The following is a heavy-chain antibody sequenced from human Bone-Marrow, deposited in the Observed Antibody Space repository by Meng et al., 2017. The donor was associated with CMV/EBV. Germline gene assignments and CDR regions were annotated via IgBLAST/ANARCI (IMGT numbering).Heavy chain of an antibody. CDR2: VSSDGSST. D-gene: IGHD1-26*01. J-gene: IGHJ4*02. V-gene: IGHV3-74*01. CDR3: ARDRESYWAY. Sequence: GESLKISCEGSGFTFSRYWMHWVRQAPGKGLVWVSRVSSDGSSTTYADSVKGRFTISRDNAKNSLYLQMNSLRAEDTAVYYCARDRESYWAYWGQGTLVTVSS. CDR1: GFTFSRYW.